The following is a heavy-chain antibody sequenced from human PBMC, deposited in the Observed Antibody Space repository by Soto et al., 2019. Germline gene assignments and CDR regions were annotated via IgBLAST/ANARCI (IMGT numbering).Heavy chain of an antibody. D-gene: IGHD4-17*01. V-gene: IGHV3-11*01. CDR1: GFTFSDYY. CDR2: ISGNGNTK. Sequence: QVHLVEFGGGLVQPGGSLRLSCAASGFTFSDYYMSWIRQAPGKGMEWLSYISGNGNTKYYADSVKGRFTISRDNAKNSVDLQMNSLRDDDTAVYYCVRDVCSDYLAFWGQGALVTVSS. J-gene: IGHJ4*02. CDR3: VRDVCSDYLAF.